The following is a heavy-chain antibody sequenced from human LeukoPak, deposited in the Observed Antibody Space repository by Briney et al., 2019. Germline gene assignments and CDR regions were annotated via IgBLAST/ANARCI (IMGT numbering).Heavy chain of an antibody. CDR1: GFTFRSYW. D-gene: IGHD2/OR15-2a*01. CDR2: IKHDGREA. CDR3: VRGGDTTTASGY. V-gene: IGHV3-7*01. Sequence: GGSLRLSCAASGFTFRSYWMIWVRQAPGKGLEWVANIKHDGREAYYVDSVKGRFTISRDNAKNSLYLQVNSLRAEDTAVYYCVRGGDTTTASGYWGQGTLVIVSS. J-gene: IGHJ4*02.